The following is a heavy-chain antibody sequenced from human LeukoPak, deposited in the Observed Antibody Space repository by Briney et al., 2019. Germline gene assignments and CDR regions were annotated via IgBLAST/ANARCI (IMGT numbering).Heavy chain of an antibody. CDR1: VYTFTGYY. CDR2: FNPNRGGT. Sequence: ASVKVSCKPSVYTFTGYYMHWVRQTPGPGLEWMGGFNPNRGGTNYAQKFQGRVTMTRDTSISTAYMELSRLRSDATAVYYCARDRVTMVRGAPRRFDPWGQGTLVTVSS. V-gene: IGHV1-2*02. J-gene: IGHJ5*02. D-gene: IGHD3-10*01. CDR3: ARDRVTMVRGAPRRFDP.